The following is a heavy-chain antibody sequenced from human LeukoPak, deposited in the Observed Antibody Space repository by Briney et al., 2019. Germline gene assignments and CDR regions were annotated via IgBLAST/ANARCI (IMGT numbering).Heavy chain of an antibody. CDR3: TRVGPTTADY. D-gene: IGHD5-12*01. Sequence: GGSLRLSCAASGFTFSGSTMHWVRQASGKGLEWVGRIKSKGNTCATAYAASVKGRFTISRDDSKNTAYLQMNNLKTEDTAMYYCTRVGPTTADYWGQGTLVIVSS. CDR1: GFTFSGST. J-gene: IGHJ4*02. V-gene: IGHV3-73*01. CDR2: IKSKGNTCAT.